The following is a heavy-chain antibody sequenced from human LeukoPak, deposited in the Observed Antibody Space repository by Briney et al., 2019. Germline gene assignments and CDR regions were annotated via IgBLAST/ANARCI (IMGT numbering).Heavy chain of an antibody. D-gene: IGHD2-15*01. V-gene: IGHV3-23*01. CDR2: ISDSGGST. Sequence: RPGGSLRLSCAASGFTFNTDAMSWVRQAPGKGLEWVSTISDSGGSTYYADSVMGRFTISRDNSKNTLYLQMNSLRPEDTAVYYCAKVRVGTAHFDYWGQGTLVTVSS. CDR1: GFTFNTDA. CDR3: AKVRVGTAHFDY. J-gene: IGHJ4*02.